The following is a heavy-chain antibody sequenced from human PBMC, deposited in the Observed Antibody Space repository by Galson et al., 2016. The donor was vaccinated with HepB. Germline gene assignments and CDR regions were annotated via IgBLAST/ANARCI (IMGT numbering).Heavy chain of an antibody. J-gene: IGHJ4*02. Sequence: SLRLSCAASGFTFSSYAMSWVRQAPGKGLEWVSAISGSGGSTLYADSVKGRFTIFRDSSKNTLYLEMNSPRAEDTAVYYCAKGRDGYPNYFEYWGQGTLVTVSS. V-gene: IGHV3-23*01. CDR2: ISGSGGST. D-gene: IGHD2-2*03. CDR1: GFTFSSYA. CDR3: AKGRDGYPNYFEY.